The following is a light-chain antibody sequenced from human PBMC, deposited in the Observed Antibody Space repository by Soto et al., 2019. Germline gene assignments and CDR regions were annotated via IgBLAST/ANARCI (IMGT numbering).Light chain of an antibody. CDR3: QQYHDWPLT. Sequence: DYQVTQSPSTLSASVGDRVTITCRASQNIYTWLAWYQQKPGIAPKLLIHKASTLESGVPSRFSGSGYGTEFNITISSLQSEDFAVYYCQQYHDWPLTFGGGTKVDIK. J-gene: IGKJ4*01. CDR2: KAS. CDR1: QNIYTW. V-gene: IGKV1-5*03.